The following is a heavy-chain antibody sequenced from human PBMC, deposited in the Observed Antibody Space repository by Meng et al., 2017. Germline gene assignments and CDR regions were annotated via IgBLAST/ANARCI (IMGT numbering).Heavy chain of an antibody. CDR2: ISYDGSNK. J-gene: IGHJ6*02. Sequence: GGSLRLSCAASGFTFSSYAMHWVRQAPGKGLEWVAVISYDGSNKYYADSVKGRFTISRDNSKNTLYLQMNSLRAEDTAVYYCARDQRGYDILTGYYNGGYYYGMDVWGQGTTVTVSS. V-gene: IGHV3-30*04. CDR1: GFTFSSYA. CDR3: ARDQRGYDILTGYYNGGYYYGMDV. D-gene: IGHD3-9*01.